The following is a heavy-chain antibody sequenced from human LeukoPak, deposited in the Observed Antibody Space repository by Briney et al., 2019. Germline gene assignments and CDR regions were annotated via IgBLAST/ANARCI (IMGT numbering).Heavy chain of an antibody. D-gene: IGHD6-6*01. CDR2: ISAYNGNT. J-gene: IGHJ4*02. Sequence: ASVKVSCKASGYTFTSYGISWVRQAPGQGLEWMGWISAYNGNTNYAQKLQGRVTMTTDTSTSTAYMELRSLRSDDTAVYYCAREARIAAFPPRRIFDYWGQGTLVTVSS. CDR1: GYTFTSYG. V-gene: IGHV1-18*01. CDR3: AREARIAAFPPRRIFDY.